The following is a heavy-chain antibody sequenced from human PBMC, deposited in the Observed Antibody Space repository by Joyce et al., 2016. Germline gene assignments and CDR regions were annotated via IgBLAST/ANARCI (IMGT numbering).Heavy chain of an antibody. D-gene: IGHD1-26*01. CDR1: GFPFSSYS. J-gene: IGHJ5*02. CDR3: ARVEWTDRELRP. Sequence: EAQLVQSGGGLVKPGGSLRLSCVASGFPFSSYSMTWVRQAPGKGLEWCSSITSSSDDRYYADSVKGRFTISRDNARNSLYLQMNTLRADDTSVYYCARVEWTDRELRPWGQGTPVTVS. V-gene: IGHV3-21*06. CDR2: ITSSSDDR.